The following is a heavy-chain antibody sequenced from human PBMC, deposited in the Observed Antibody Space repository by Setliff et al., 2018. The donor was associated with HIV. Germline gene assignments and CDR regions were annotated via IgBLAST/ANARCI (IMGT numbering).Heavy chain of an antibody. Sequence: SETLSLTCTVSGDSIISYYWTWIRQPPGKGLEWIGYIHHSGSSDYTPSLRSRVTMSVDTSKNQFSLKLSSVTAADTAVYYCASRYHYYDSSGYYRQGAFDIWGQGTMVTVSS. V-gene: IGHV4-59*08. CDR3: ASRYHYYDSSGYYRQGAFDI. J-gene: IGHJ3*02. D-gene: IGHD3-22*01. CDR2: IHHSGSS. CDR1: GDSIISYY.